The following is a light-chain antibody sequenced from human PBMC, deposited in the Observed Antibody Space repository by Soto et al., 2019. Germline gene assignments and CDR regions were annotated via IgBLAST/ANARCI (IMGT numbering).Light chain of an antibody. CDR1: SSDVGAYDY. Sequence: QPVLTQPASVSGSPGQSITISCTGTSSDVGAYDYVSWYQQHPDKAPKLIIYVVSNRPSGVSNRFSGSKSGNTASLTISGLQAEDEADYYCSLYTSSDTPYVFGTGTKVTVL. CDR2: VVS. J-gene: IGLJ1*01. CDR3: SLYTSSDTPYV. V-gene: IGLV2-14*01.